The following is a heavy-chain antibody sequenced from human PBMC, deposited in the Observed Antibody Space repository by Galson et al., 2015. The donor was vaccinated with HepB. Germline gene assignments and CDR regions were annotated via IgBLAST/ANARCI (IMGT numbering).Heavy chain of an antibody. CDR2: ITCNGGDQ. V-gene: IGHV3-30*18. CDR1: GFTFINYG. J-gene: IGHJ6*02. CDR3: AKRRRGGGSSILLYFYGIDF. Sequence: SLRLSCAASGFTFINYGIHWVRQASGKGLEWMGFITCNGGDQSYADTVKGRVTISSANSKHTLYVQMNSLSAEDTAVYYCAKRRRGGGSSILLYFYGIDFWGQGSTVTVSS. D-gene: IGHD2-15*01.